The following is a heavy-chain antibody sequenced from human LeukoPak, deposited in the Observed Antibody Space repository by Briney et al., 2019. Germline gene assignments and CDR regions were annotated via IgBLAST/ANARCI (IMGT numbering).Heavy chain of an antibody. CDR3: ARVPGFGELFVFDY. D-gene: IGHD3-10*01. V-gene: IGHV4-34*01. J-gene: IGHJ4*02. CDR2: INHSGST. CDR1: GGSFSGYY. Sequence: SETLSLTCAVYGGSFSGYYWSWIRQPPGKGLEWIGEINHSGSTNYNPSLKSRVTISVDTSKNQFSLKLSSVTAADTAVYYCARVPGFGELFVFDYWGQGTPVTVSS.